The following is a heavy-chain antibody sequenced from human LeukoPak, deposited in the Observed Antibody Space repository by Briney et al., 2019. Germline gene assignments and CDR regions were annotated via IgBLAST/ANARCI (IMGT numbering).Heavy chain of an antibody. J-gene: IGHJ5*02. CDR3: AKDLSWNTADR. D-gene: IGHD5-18*01. CDR1: GFTYTDYW. Sequence: GGSVRLSCAGSGFTYTDYWMHWFRQAPGKGPVWVSRINPDGTIIDYADSVKGRFRISRDNAKNLLYLQMNGLRADDTAVYYCAKDLSWNTADRWGQGILVTVSS. V-gene: IGHV3-74*01. CDR2: INPDGTII.